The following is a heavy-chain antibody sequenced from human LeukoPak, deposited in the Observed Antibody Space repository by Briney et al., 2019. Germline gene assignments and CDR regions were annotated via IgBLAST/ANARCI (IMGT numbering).Heavy chain of an antibody. CDR2: IIPILGIA. CDR1: GGTFSSYT. CDR3: ASRIAARLDAFDI. V-gene: IGHV1-69*02. Sequence: SVKVSRKASGGTFSSYTISWVRQAPGQGLEWMGRIIPILGIANYAQKFQGRVTITADKSKSTAYMELSSLRSEDTAVYYCASRIAARLDAFDIWGQGTMVTVSS. J-gene: IGHJ3*02. D-gene: IGHD6-6*01.